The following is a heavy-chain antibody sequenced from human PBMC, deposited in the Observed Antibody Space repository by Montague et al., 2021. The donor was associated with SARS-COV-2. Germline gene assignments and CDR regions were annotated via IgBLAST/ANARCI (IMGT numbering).Heavy chain of an antibody. CDR3: ASRPVWQQLCP. CDR1: GGSITSENW. Sequence: SETLSLTCAVSGGSITSENWWSWVRQPPGKGLEWIAETHQWGGTNYNPSLRSRVTILLDNSKNQFSLLLTSVTAADTATYYCASRPVWQQLCPWGQGTLVNVSS. V-gene: IGHV4-4*02. CDR2: THQWGGT. J-gene: IGHJ5*02. D-gene: IGHD6-13*01.